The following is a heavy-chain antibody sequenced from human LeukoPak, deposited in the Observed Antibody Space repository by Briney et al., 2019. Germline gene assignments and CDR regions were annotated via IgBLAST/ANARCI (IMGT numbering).Heavy chain of an antibody. J-gene: IGHJ4*02. CDR1: GGSISSYY. V-gene: IGHV4-59*08. CDR2: IYYSGST. CDR3: ARQEGRAYGALRS. Sequence: KPSETLSLTCTVSGGSISSYYWSWIRQPPGKGLEWIGYIYYSGSTNYNPSLKSRVTISVDTSKNQFSLKLSSVTAADTAVYYCARQEGRAYGALRSWGQGTLVTVSS. D-gene: IGHD4-17*01.